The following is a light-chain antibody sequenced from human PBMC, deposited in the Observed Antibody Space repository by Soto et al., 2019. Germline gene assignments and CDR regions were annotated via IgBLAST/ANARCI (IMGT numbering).Light chain of an antibody. CDR3: QQYNSYSRT. J-gene: IGKJ1*01. CDR2: DAS. V-gene: IGKV1-5*01. CDR1: QSINVW. Sequence: DIQMSQSPSTLPASVGDRVTITCRASQSINVWLAWYQHKPGQAPKLLIYDASTLESGVPSRFTGSGSETEFTLTISSMQPDDFATYYSQQYNSYSRTFGQGTKVDI.